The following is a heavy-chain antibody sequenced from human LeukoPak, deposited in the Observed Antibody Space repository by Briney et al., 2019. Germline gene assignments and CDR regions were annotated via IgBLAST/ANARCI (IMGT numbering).Heavy chain of an antibody. CDR3: ARARYCSSSSCYGPEDDAFDI. D-gene: IGHD2-2*01. V-gene: IGHV1-18*01. Sequence: ASVKVSCKVSGYTFTSYGISWVRQAPGQGLEWMGWISAYNGNTNYAQKLQGRVTMTTDTSTSTAYMELRSLRSDDTAEYYCARARYCSSSSCYGPEDDAFDIWGQGTMVTVSS. CDR2: ISAYNGNT. CDR1: GYTFTSYG. J-gene: IGHJ3*02.